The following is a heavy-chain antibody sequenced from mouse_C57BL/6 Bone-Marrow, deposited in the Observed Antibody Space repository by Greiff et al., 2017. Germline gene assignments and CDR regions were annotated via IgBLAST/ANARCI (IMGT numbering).Heavy chain of an antibody. Sequence: EVHLVESGGGLVQPGGSLSLSCAASGFTFTDYYMSWVRQPPGKALEWLGFIRNKANGYTTEYSASVKGRFTISRDNSQSILYLQMNALRAEDSATYYCARSYSDYYAMDYWGQGTSVTVAS. V-gene: IGHV7-3*01. CDR3: ARSYSDYYAMDY. D-gene: IGHD2-12*01. CDR2: IRNKANGYTT. CDR1: GFTFTDYY. J-gene: IGHJ4*01.